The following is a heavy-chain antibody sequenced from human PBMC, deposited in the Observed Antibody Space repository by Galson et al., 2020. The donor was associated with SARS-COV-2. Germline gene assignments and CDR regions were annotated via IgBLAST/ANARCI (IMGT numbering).Heavy chain of an antibody. Sequence: SETLSLTCAVSGGSISSSNWWSWVRQPPGKGLEWIGEIYHSGSTNYNPSLKSRVTISVDKSKNQFSLKLSSVTAADTAVYYCARVRYYDFWSGHMAFDIWGQGTMVTVSS. V-gene: IGHV4-4*02. CDR1: GGSISSSNW. CDR2: IYHSGST. D-gene: IGHD3-3*01. J-gene: IGHJ3*02. CDR3: ARVRYYDFWSGHMAFDI.